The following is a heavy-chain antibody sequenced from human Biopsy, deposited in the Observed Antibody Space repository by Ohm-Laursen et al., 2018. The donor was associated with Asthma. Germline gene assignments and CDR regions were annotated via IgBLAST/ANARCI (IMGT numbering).Heavy chain of an antibody. CDR1: GFTFSTYG. CDR3: ARTHERWTSIQDDALDI. J-gene: IGHJ3*02. D-gene: IGHD4-23*01. CDR2: IAWDGINS. V-gene: IGHV3-30*03. Sequence: SSLRLSCAASGFTFSTYGMHWVRQAPGKGLEWVAYIAWDGINSYYADSVKGRLTISRDNSRNTLYLQMNSLRVEDTAIYYCARTHERWTSIQDDALDIWGQGTMVIVSS.